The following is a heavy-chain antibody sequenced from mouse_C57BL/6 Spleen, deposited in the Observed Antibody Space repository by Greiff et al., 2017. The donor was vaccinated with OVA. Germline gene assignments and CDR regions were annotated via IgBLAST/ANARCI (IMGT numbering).Heavy chain of an antibody. CDR2: IDPETGGT. J-gene: IGHJ2*01. Sequence: QVQLQQSGAELVRPGASVTLSCKASGYTFTDYEMHWVKQTPVHGLEWIGAIDPETGGTAYNQKFKGKAILTADKSSSTAYMELRSLTSEDSAVYYCTRCEVPSYFDYCAKAPLSQSPQ. CDR1: GYTFTDYE. D-gene: IGHD2-14*01. V-gene: IGHV1-15*01. CDR3: TRCEVPSYFDY.